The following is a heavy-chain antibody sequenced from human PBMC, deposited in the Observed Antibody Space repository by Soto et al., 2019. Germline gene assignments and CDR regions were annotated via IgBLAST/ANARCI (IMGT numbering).Heavy chain of an antibody. CDR1: GYTFTSYY. CDR3: ARNIRDCSSTSCYLPYYYYYYGMDV. Sequence: ASVNVSCKASGYTFTSYYMHWVRQAPGQPLVWTXKINPSGGSTSYAQKFQGRVTMTRDTSTSTVYMELSSLRSEDTAVYYCARNIRDCSSTSCYLPYYYYYYGMDVWGQGTTVTVSS. J-gene: IGHJ6*02. V-gene: IGHV1-46*01. CDR2: INPSGGST. D-gene: IGHD2-2*01.